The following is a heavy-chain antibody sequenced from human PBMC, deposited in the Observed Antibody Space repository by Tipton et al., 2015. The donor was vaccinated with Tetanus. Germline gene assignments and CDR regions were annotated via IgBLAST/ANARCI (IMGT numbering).Heavy chain of an antibody. V-gene: IGHV4-4*07. J-gene: IGHJ6*02. CDR3: ARERGYYVNAMDV. CDR1: SGSFSSSY. CDR2: IYGTGTT. Sequence: TLSLTCTVSSGSFSSSYWTWIRQAAGKGLQWIGRIYGTGTTDYNPSLQSRVTMSIDTSKNQVSLKLTSVTAADTAFYYCARERGYYVNAMDVWGQGTPVTVSS. D-gene: IGHD3-16*01.